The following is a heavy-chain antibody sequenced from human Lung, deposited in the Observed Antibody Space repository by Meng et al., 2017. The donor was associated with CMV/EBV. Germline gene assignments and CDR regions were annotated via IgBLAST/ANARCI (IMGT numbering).Heavy chain of an antibody. D-gene: IGHD2-2*01. V-gene: IGHV3-48*03. Sequence: GGSLRLXCAASGFTFSSYEMNWVRQAPGKGLEWVSYISSSGSTIYYADSVKGRFTISRDNAKNSLYLQMNSLRAEDTAVYYCARYCSSTSCPLGCDAFDIWGQGXMVTVSS. CDR3: ARYCSSTSCPLGCDAFDI. J-gene: IGHJ3*02. CDR2: ISSSGSTI. CDR1: GFTFSSYE.